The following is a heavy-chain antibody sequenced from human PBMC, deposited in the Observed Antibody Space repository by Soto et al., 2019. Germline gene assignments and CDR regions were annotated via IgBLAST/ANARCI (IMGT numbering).Heavy chain of an antibody. CDR2: VNPNNVDT. CDR3: AKVSRKGSAIDFDY. CDR1: GYTFSNYD. Sequence: QVQLVQSGAELKKPGASVKVSCKASGYTFSNYDMNWVRQATGQGPEWIGWVNPNNVDTGYAQKFQGRVTLTTDISTTTAYMELTSLRSEDTAIYYCAKVSRKGSAIDFDYWGQGTLITVSS. J-gene: IGHJ4*02. D-gene: IGHD3-10*01. V-gene: IGHV1-8*01.